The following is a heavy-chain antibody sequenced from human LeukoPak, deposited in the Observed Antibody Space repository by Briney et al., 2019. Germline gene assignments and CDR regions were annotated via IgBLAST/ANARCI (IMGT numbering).Heavy chain of an antibody. CDR1: GFTFSDYY. J-gene: IGHJ3*02. CDR2: ISSSGSAM. Sequence: RSGGSLRLSCAASGFTFSDYYMSWIRLTPGKGLEWVSYISSSGSAMFYADSVKGRFTISRDNAKNSLYLQMNSLRAEDTAVYYCARVLYCSGGSCHIFAFDIWGQGTMVTVSS. V-gene: IGHV3-11*01. CDR3: ARVLYCSGGSCHIFAFDI. D-gene: IGHD2-15*01.